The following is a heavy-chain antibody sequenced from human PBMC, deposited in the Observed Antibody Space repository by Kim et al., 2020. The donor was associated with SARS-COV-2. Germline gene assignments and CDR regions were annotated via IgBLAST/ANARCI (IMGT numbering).Heavy chain of an antibody. CDR3: ARGRWDITMIVVVIRRLAFDY. Sequence: SETLSLTCAVYGGSFSGYYWSWIRQPPGKGLEWIGEINHSGSTNYNPSLKSRVTISVDTSKNQFSLKLSSVTAADTAVYYCARGRWDITMIVVVIRRLAFDYWGQGTLVTVSS. V-gene: IGHV4-34*01. CDR1: GGSFSGYY. J-gene: IGHJ4*02. D-gene: IGHD3-22*01. CDR2: INHSGST.